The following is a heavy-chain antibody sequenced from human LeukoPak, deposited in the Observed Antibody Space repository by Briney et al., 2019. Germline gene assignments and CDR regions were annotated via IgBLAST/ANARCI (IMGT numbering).Heavy chain of an antibody. CDR3: AALGPSTYYYDSSGPH. V-gene: IGHV4-59*01. Sequence: PSETLSLTCTVSGGSISSYYWSWIRQPPGKGLEWIGYIYYSGSTNYNPSLKSRVTISVDTSKNQFSLKLSSVTAADTAVYYCAALGPSTYYYDSSGPHWGQGTLVTVSS. D-gene: IGHD3-22*01. CDR2: IYYSGST. CDR1: GGSISSYY. J-gene: IGHJ4*02.